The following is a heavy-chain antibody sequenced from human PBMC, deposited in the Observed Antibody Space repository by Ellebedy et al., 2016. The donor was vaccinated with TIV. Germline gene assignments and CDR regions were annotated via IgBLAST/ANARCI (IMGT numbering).Heavy chain of an antibody. CDR2: ISSSSTTI. J-gene: IGHJ3*02. CDR1: GFTFSSYS. CDR3: AKDQSPDYYDSSGRPVANLRGHAFDI. Sequence: GESLKISXAASGFTFSSYSMNWVRQAPGKGLEWVSYISSSSTTIYYADSVKGRFTISRDNAKSSLYLQMNSLRAEDTAVYYCAKDQSPDYYDSSGRPVANLRGHAFDIWGQGTMVTVSS. V-gene: IGHV3-48*01. D-gene: IGHD3-22*01.